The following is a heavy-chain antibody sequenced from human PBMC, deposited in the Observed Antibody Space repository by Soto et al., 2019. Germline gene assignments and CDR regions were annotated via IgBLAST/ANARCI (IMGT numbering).Heavy chain of an antibody. D-gene: IGHD5-12*01. CDR2: ISSSSSTI. CDR1: GFTFSSYS. CDR3: ARDFFGRDGYTDYYYYGMDV. Sequence: GESLKISCAASGFTFSSYSMNWVRQAPGKGLEWVSYISSSSSTIYYADSVKGRFTISRDNAKNSLYLQMNSLRDEDTAVYYCARDFFGRDGYTDYYYYGMDVWGQGTTVTVSS. J-gene: IGHJ6*02. V-gene: IGHV3-48*02.